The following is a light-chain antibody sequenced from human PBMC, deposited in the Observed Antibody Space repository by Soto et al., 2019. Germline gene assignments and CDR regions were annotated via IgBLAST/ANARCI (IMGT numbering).Light chain of an antibody. J-gene: IGKJ4*01. CDR1: QSVSSY. CDR2: DAS. CDR3: QQRSTWPT. Sequence: EIVLTQSPATRSLSPGERATLSCRASQSVSSYLAWYQQKPVQAPRLLIYDASNRATGIPARFSGSGSGTDFTLTISRLETEDFAVYYCQQRSTWPTFGGGTKVEIK. V-gene: IGKV3-11*01.